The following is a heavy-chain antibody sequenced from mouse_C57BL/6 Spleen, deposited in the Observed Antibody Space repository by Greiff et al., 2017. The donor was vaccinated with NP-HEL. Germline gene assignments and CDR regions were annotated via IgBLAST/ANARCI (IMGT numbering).Heavy chain of an antibody. Sequence: EVMLVESGEGLVKPGGSLKLSCAASGFTFSSYAMSWVRQTPEKRLEWVAYISSGGDYIYYADTVKGRFTISRDNARNTLYLQMSSLKSEDTAMYYCTTVVAHYYAMDYWGQGTSVTVSS. CDR3: TTVVAHYYAMDY. V-gene: IGHV5-9-1*02. J-gene: IGHJ4*01. D-gene: IGHD1-1*01. CDR1: GFTFSSYA. CDR2: ISSGGDYI.